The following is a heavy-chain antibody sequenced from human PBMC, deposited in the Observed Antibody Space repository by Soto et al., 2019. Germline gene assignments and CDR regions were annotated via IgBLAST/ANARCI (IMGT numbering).Heavy chain of an antibody. J-gene: IGHJ4*02. D-gene: IGHD2-2*03. V-gene: IGHV3-33*01. CDR3: VRGIGYWVISDN. Sequence: QVQLVESGGGVIQPGKSLRLSCAASGFAFSADAMHWVRQAPGKGLEWVAVLCAAGSRQFYLDSVKGRFSISRDNSKNTLYLQMHNLRIDDTAMYVCVRGIGYWVISDNWGQGTLVSVSS. CDR1: GFAFSADA. CDR2: LCAAGSRQ.